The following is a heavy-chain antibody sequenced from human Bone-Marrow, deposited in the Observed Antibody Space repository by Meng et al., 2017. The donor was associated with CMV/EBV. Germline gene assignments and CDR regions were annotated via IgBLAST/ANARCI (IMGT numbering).Heavy chain of an antibody. CDR2: IGWDGVST. CDR1: GFTFDEYT. Sequence: GGSLRLSCAASGFTFDEYTMHWVRQAPGKGLEWVSLIGWDGVSTSYADSVKGRFTISRDNAKNSLYLQMNSLRTEDTALYYCAKSDVPAAMGGGPSGFDYWGQGTLVTVSS. V-gene: IGHV3-43*01. J-gene: IGHJ4*02. CDR3: AKSDVPAAMGGGPSGFDY. D-gene: IGHD2-2*01.